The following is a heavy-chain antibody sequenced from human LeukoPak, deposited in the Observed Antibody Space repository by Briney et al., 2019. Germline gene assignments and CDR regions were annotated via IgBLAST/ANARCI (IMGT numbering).Heavy chain of an antibody. CDR1: GGSISSYY. J-gene: IGHJ6*03. Sequence: SETLSLTCTVSGGSISSYYWSWIRQPPGKGLEWIGEINHSGSTNYNPSLKSRVTISVDTSKNQFSLKLSSVTAADTAVYYCARVNDGDRYYYYYYMDVWGKGTTVTVSS. CDR2: INHSGST. D-gene: IGHD4-17*01. V-gene: IGHV4-34*01. CDR3: ARVNDGDRYYYYYYMDV.